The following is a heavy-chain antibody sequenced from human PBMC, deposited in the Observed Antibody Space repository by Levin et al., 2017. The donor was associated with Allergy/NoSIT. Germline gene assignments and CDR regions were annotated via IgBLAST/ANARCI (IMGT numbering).Heavy chain of an antibody. V-gene: IGHV4-39*07. CDR2: IYYSGIT. CDR3: ARDFWSGYAEFDP. CDR1: GGSISSSSYY. Sequence: PSETLSLTCTVSGGSISSSSYYWGWIRQPPGMGLEWIGSIYYSGITYYNPSLKSRVTISVDTSKNQFSLELNSVTAADTALYYCARDFWSGYAEFDPWGQGTLVTVSS. J-gene: IGHJ5*02. D-gene: IGHD3-3*01.